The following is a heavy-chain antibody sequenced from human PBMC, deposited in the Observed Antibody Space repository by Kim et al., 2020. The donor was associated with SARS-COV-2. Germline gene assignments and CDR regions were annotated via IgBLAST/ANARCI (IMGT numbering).Heavy chain of an antibody. CDR2: RTKYYT. V-gene: IGHV6-1*01. J-gene: IGHJ5*01. CDR3: ARWFES. Sequence: RTKYYTDYTISVKSRITINADTSKNQFSLQLHSATPEDTAVYYCARWFESWGQGTLVTVSS.